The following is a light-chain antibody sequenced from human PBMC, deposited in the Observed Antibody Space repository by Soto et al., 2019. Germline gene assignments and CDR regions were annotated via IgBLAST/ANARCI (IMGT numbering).Light chain of an antibody. Sequence: EIVLTQSPGTLSLSPGESATLSCRASQTVSSSYLAWFQQRPGQAPRLLIYGASTRATGIPDRFSGSGSGTDFTLTISRLEPEYFAVYYCQQYGSSPRTFGQGTKLEIK. V-gene: IGKV3-20*01. CDR3: QQYGSSPRT. CDR1: QTVSSSY. J-gene: IGKJ2*01. CDR2: GAS.